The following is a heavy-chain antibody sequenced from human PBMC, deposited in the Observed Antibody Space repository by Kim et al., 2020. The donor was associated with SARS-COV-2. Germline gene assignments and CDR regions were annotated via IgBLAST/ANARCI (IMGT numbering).Heavy chain of an antibody. D-gene: IGHD3-16*01. J-gene: IGHJ6*02. CDR3: ARMGEYYYNGMDV. Sequence: SETLSLTCTVSGGSISSYYWSWSRQPPGKGLEWIGYIRYSGTANYNLSLKSRLTMSVDMSKNQFSLKLTSVTAADTAVYYCARMGEYYYNGMDVWGQGTTVTVSS. CDR2: IRYSGTA. CDR1: GGSISSYY. V-gene: IGHV4-59*13.